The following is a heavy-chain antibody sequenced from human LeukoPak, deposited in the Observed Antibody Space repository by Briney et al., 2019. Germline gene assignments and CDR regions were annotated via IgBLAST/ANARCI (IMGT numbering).Heavy chain of an antibody. CDR2: ISSSSTYI. Sequence: GGSLRLSCAASGFPFSSYTMNWVRQAPGKGLEWVSSISSSSTYIYYADSVKGRFTISRDNAKNSLYLQMNSLRAEDTAVYYCARDAAFVVVTNALFDYWGQGTLVTVSS. CDR1: GFPFSSYT. CDR3: ARDAAFVVVTNALFDY. D-gene: IGHD2-21*02. V-gene: IGHV3-21*01. J-gene: IGHJ4*02.